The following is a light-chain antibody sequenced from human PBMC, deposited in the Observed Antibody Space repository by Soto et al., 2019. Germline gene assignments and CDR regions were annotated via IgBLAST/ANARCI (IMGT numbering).Light chain of an antibody. V-gene: IGKV1-9*01. Sequence: DIQLTQSPSFLSASVGDRVTITCQASQGISSYLAWYQQKPGRAPKLLIYAASTLLSGVPSRFSGTGSGAEFTLTISSLQPEDFATYYCQHLSSYPITFGQGTRLEIK. CDR2: AAS. CDR1: QGISSY. J-gene: IGKJ5*01. CDR3: QHLSSYPIT.